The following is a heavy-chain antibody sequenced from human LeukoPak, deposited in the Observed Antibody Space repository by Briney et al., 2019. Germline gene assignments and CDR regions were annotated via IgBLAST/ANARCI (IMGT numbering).Heavy chain of an antibody. D-gene: IGHD3-9*01. J-gene: IGHJ4*02. CDR1: GFTFSSYS. V-gene: IGHV3-21*01. CDR3: ARQDYDILTGFACDY. Sequence: GSLRLSCAASGFTFSSYSMNWVRQAPGKGLEWVSSISSSSSYIYYADSVKGRFTISRDNAKNSLYLQMNSLRAEDTAVYYCARQDYDILTGFACDYWGQGTLVTVSS. CDR2: ISSSSSYI.